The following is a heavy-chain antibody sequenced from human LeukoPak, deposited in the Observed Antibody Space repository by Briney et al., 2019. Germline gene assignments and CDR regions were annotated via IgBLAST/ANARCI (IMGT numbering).Heavy chain of an antibody. CDR1: GYIFISHD. D-gene: IGHD6-6*01. Sequence: GASVKVSCKASGYIFISHDINWVRQATGQGLGWMGWMNPNSGNTGYGQKFQGRVTMTRNTSISTAYMELSSLRSEDTAVYYCARSIAASGGYYGMDVWGQGTTVTVSS. J-gene: IGHJ6*02. CDR2: MNPNSGNT. V-gene: IGHV1-8*01. CDR3: ARSIAASGGYYGMDV.